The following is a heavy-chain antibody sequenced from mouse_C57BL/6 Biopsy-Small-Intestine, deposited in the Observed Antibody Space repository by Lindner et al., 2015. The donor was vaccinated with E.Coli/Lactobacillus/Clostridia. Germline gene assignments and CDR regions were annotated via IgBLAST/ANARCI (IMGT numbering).Heavy chain of an antibody. Sequence: VQLQESGAELVRPGASVKLSCTASGFNIKDDYMHWVKQRPEQGLEWIGRIDPANGNTKYAPKFQDKATITADISSNTAYLQLSSLTSEDTAVYYCARDYDYDGPPYAMDYWGQGTSVTVSS. J-gene: IGHJ4*01. CDR1: GFNIKDDY. D-gene: IGHD2-4*01. CDR2: IDPANGNT. CDR3: ARDYDYDGPPYAMDY. V-gene: IGHV14-3*01.